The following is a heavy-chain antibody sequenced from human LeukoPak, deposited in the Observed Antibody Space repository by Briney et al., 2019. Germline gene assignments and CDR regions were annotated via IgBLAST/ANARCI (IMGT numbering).Heavy chain of an antibody. D-gene: IGHD2-15*01. CDR1: GYTLTSYY. CDR3: ARVDFSGGSSYRFDY. J-gene: IGHJ4*02. CDR2: INPNDATT. V-gene: IGHV1-46*01. Sequence: GASVKVSCKASGYTLTSYYMQWVRQAPGQGLEWMGIINPNDATTSSARKFQGRVTMTRDTSTSTVYMELRSLTSEAPPVYYCARVDFSGGSSYRFDYWAQGTLVPFSS.